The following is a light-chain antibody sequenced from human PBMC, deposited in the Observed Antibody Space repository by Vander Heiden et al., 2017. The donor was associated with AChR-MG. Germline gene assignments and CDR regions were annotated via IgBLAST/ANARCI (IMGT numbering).Light chain of an antibody. CDR3: AAWDDSLSGPWV. J-gene: IGLJ3*02. CDR2: RNN. Sequence: QSVLTQPPSASGTPGQRVTISCSGSSSNIGSYYVYWYQQLPGTAPNLLIYRNNQRPAGVPDRCSGSKSATSASLAISGLRSEDEADYYCAAWDDSLSGPWVFGGGTKLTVL. CDR1: SSNIGSYY. V-gene: IGLV1-47*01.